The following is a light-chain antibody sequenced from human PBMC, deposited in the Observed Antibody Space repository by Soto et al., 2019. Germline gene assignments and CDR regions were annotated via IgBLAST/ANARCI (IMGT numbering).Light chain of an antibody. CDR2: DAS. J-gene: IGKJ1*01. CDR1: QSVSSN. V-gene: IGKV3-15*01. CDR3: QQYNNWPKT. Sequence: EILMTQSPATLSVSPGERATLSCRASQSVSSNLAWYQQKPGQAPRLLIYDASTRATGIPARFIGSGSGTEFTLTISSLQSEDFAVYYCQQYNNWPKTFGQGTKVEIK.